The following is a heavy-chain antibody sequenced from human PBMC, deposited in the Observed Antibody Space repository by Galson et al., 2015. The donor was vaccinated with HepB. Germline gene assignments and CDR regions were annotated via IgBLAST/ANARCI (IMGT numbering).Heavy chain of an antibody. D-gene: IGHD4-23*01. CDR2: IIPIFGTA. CDR1: GGTFSSYA. V-gene: IGHV1-69*13. CDR3: AREGADYGGNSNY. Sequence: SVKVSCKASGGTFSSYAISWVRQAPGQGLEWMGGIIPIFGTANYAQKFQGRVTITADESTSTAYMELSSLRSEDTAVYYCAREGADYGGNSNYWGQGTLVTVSS. J-gene: IGHJ4*02.